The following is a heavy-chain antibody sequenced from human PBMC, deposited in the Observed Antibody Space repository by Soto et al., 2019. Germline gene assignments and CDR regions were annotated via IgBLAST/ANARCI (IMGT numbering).Heavy chain of an antibody. CDR1: GGTFSSYA. Sequence: ASVKVPCKASGGTFSSYAISWVRQAPGQGLEWMGGIIPIFGTANYAQKFQGRVTITADKSTSTAYMELSSLRSEDTAVYYCARDLTAANYYYYGMDVWGQGTTVTVSS. D-gene: IGHD2-2*01. CDR3: ARDLTAANYYYYGMDV. CDR2: IIPIFGTA. J-gene: IGHJ6*02. V-gene: IGHV1-69*06.